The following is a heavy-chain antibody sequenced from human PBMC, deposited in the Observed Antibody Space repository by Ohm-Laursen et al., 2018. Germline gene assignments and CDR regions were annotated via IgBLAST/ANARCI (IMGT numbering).Heavy chain of an antibody. CDR3: AKVFRAELPDY. CDR2: ISGSGDST. CDR1: GGSMSGYY. Sequence: LSLTCTVSGGSMSGYYWNWVRQPPGKGLEWVSAISGSGDSTYYADSVKGRFTISRDNSKNTLYLQMNSLRAEDTAVYYCAKVFRAELPDYWGQGTLVTVSS. V-gene: IGHV3-23*01. J-gene: IGHJ4*02. D-gene: IGHD1-26*01.